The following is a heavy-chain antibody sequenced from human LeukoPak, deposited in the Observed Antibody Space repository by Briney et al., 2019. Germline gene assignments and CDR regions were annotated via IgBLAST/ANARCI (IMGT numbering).Heavy chain of an antibody. V-gene: IGHV1-46*01. CDR2: INPSGGST. J-gene: IGHJ6*03. Sequence: ASVKVSCKASGYTFTSYYIHWVRQAPGQGLEWMGLINPSGGSTNYAQKFQGRVTITADESTSTAYMELSSLRSEDTAVYYCARVSRYFDWTHPLYYYYYMDVWGKGTTVTISS. CDR3: ARVSRYFDWTHPLYYYYYMDV. CDR1: GYTFTSYY. D-gene: IGHD3-9*01.